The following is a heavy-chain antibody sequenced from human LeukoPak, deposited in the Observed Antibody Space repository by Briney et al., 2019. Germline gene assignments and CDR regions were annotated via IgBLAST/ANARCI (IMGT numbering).Heavy chain of an antibody. CDR3: ARDVVAGTLDAYYFDY. J-gene: IGHJ4*02. Sequence: NPSETLSLTCSVSGDSIITYYWSWIRQPAGEGLEWIGRIYSTGSTNYNPSLKSRVTMSVDTSKNQFSPKLSSVTAADTAVYYCARDVVAGTLDAYYFDYWGQGTPVTVSS. CDR2: IYSTGST. D-gene: IGHD6-19*01. V-gene: IGHV4-4*07. CDR1: GDSIITYY.